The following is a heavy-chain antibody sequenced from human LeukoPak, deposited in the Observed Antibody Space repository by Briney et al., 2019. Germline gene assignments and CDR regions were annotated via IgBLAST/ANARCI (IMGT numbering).Heavy chain of an antibody. CDR1: EFTFSNYR. V-gene: IGHV3-7*01. CDR2: IKQDGSNT. J-gene: IGHJ4*02. CDR3: AKGYSGYESQ. Sequence: GGSLRLSCAASEFTFSNYRMSWVRQAPGKGLEWVANIKQDGSNTNYATSVKGRFTISRDNAKSMLYLYMNNLRAEDTAVYYCAKGYSGYESQWGQGTLVTVSS. D-gene: IGHD5-12*01.